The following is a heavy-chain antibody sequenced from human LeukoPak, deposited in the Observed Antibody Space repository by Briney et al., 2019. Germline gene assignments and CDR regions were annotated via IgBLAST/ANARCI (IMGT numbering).Heavy chain of an antibody. CDR1: GGSISSYY. CDR2: IYYSGST. Sequence: SETLSLTCTVSGGSISSYYWSWIRQPPGKGLEWIGYIYYSGSTNCNPSLKSRVTISVDTSKNQFSLKLSSVTAADTAVYYCAREDTAMAGSYYYGMDVWGQGTTVTVSS. V-gene: IGHV4-59*01. D-gene: IGHD5-18*01. CDR3: AREDTAMAGSYYYGMDV. J-gene: IGHJ6*02.